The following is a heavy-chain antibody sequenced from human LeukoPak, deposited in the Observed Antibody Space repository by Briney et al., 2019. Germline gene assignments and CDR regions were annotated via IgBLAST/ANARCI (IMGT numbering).Heavy chain of an antibody. J-gene: IGHJ3*02. CDR2: MNPNSGNT. V-gene: IGHV1-8*01. CDR1: GYTFTSYD. Sequence: ASVKVSCKASGYTFTSYDINWVRQATGQGLEWMGWMNPNSGNTGYAQKFQGRVTMTRNTSISTAYMELSSLRSEDTAVYYCARGGSLVRGIIIQGNAFDIWGQGTMVTVSS. D-gene: IGHD3-10*01. CDR3: ARGGSLVRGIIIQGNAFDI.